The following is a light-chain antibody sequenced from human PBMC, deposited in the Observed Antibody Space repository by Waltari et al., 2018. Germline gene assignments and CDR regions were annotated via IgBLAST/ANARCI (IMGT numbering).Light chain of an antibody. J-gene: IGLJ2*01. CDR1: ISNIGADP. CDR2: NNQ. Sequence: QSVLTQPPSASGTPGQRVTISCSGSISNIGADPVNWYQQLPGTAPKLLIYNNQKRSSGVPDRFSGSTSGTSASLAISGLQSEDEAVYYCEAWDDSLGGPVFGGGTKLTVL. CDR3: EAWDDSLGGPV. V-gene: IGLV1-44*01.